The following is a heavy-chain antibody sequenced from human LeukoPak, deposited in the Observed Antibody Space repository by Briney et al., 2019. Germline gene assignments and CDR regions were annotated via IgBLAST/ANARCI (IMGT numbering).Heavy chain of an antibody. CDR2: IYYSGST. CDR3: ARSRGSYFNY. J-gene: IGHJ4*02. D-gene: IGHD3-10*01. V-gene: IGHV4-59*01. Sequence: SETLSLTCTVSGGSINSDYWGWVRQPPGKGLEWIGYIYYSGSTNYNPSLKSRVSISVDTSKNQFSLRLTSVTAADTAVYYCARSRGSYFNYWGQGTLVTVSS. CDR1: GGSINSDY.